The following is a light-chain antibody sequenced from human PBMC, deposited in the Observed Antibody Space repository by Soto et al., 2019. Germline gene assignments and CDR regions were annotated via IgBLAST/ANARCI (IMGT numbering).Light chain of an antibody. CDR3: QQSYSTPPT. V-gene: IGKV1-39*01. J-gene: IGKJ1*01. CDR1: QSISSY. CDR2: AAS. Sequence: ESQMRHSPASLSASVLDRVTITFLASQSISSYLNWYQQKPGKAPKLLIYAASSLQSGVPSRFSGSGSGTDFTLTISSLQPEDFATYYCQQSYSTPPTFGQGTKVDIK.